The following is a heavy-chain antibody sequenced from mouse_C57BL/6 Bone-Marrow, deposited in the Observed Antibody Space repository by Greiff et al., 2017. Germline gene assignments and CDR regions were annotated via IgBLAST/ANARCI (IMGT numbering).Heavy chain of an antibody. J-gene: IGHJ4*01. CDR1: GYAFSSSW. CDR2: IYPGAGDT. V-gene: IGHV1-82*01. D-gene: IGHD2-12*01. Sequence: VQLQQSGPELVKPGASVKISCKASGYAFSSSWMNWVKQRPGKGLEWIGRIYPGAGDTNYNGKVKGKATLTADKSSSTAYMQLSSLTSEDSAVYFCARRGAYYSYYYAMDYWGQGTSVTVSS. CDR3: ARRGAYYSYYYAMDY.